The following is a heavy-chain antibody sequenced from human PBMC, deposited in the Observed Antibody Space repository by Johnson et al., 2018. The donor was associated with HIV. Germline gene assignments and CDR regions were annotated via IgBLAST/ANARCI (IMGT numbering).Heavy chain of an antibody. V-gene: IGHV3-66*01. CDR1: GCTVSSNY. Sequence: VQLVESGGGLVQPGGSLRLSCAASGCTVSSNYMNWVRQAPGKGLEWVSVIYSGGSTYYADSVKGRFTIYRDNSKNTLYLLMNSLRPEDTAAYYCATIAAHGAAFDICGQGTVVTVSS. J-gene: IGHJ3*02. D-gene: IGHD6-25*01. CDR3: ATIAAHGAAFDI. CDR2: IYSGGST.